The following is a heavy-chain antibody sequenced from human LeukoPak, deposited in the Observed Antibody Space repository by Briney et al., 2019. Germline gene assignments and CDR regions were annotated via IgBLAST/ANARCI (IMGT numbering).Heavy chain of an antibody. D-gene: IGHD6-13*01. Sequence: PSETLSLTCAVYGGSFSGYYWSWIRQPPGKGLEWSGEINHSGSTNYNLSLKSRVTISVDTSKNQFSLKLSSVTAADTAVYYCARAGPVAAAGIMDVWGKGTTVTVSS. V-gene: IGHV4-34*01. CDR1: GGSFSGYY. CDR3: ARAGPVAAAGIMDV. J-gene: IGHJ6*04. CDR2: INHSGST.